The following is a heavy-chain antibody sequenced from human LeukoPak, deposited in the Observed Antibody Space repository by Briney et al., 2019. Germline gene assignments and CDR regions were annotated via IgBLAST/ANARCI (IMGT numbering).Heavy chain of an antibody. Sequence: GGSLRLSCAASGFTFSSYAMSWVRQAPGKGLEWVSAISGSGGSTYYADSVKGRFTISRDNSKNTLYLQMNSLRAEDTAVYYCAKDPLYSSSWSAIDYWGQGTLVTVSS. V-gene: IGHV3-23*01. D-gene: IGHD6-13*01. J-gene: IGHJ4*02. CDR1: GFTFSSYA. CDR2: ISGSGGST. CDR3: AKDPLYSSSWSAIDY.